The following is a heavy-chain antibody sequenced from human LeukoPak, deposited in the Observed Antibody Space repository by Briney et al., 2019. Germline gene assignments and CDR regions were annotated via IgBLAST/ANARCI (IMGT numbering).Heavy chain of an antibody. J-gene: IGHJ3*02. CDR3: ARLPWGVRGVFDI. Sequence: ASVKVSCKASGYTFTGYYMHWVRQAPGQGLEWMGWINPNSGGTNYAQKFQGRVTMTRDTSISTAYMELSRLRSEDTAVYYCARLPWGVRGVFDIWGQGTMVTVSS. V-gene: IGHV1-2*02. CDR2: INPNSGGT. D-gene: IGHD3-10*01. CDR1: GYTFTGYY.